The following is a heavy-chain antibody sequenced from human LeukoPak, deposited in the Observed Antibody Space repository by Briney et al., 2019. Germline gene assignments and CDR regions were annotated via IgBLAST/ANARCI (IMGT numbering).Heavy chain of an antibody. J-gene: IGHJ4*02. Sequence: GGSLRPSCAASGFTFSSYEMNWVRQAPGKGLEWVSYISSSGSTIYYADSVKGRFTISRDNAKNSLYLQMNSLRAEDTAVYYCASSHYDKVNGDYWGQGTLVTVSS. V-gene: IGHV3-48*03. D-gene: IGHD3-22*01. CDR1: GFTFSSYE. CDR2: ISSSGSTI. CDR3: ASSHYDKVNGDY.